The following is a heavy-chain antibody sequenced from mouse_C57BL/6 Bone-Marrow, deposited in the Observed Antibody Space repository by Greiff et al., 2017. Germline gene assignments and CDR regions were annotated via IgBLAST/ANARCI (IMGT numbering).Heavy chain of an antibody. D-gene: IGHD1-1*01. CDR2: FYPGSGSI. J-gene: IGHJ1*03. CDR1: GYTFTEYT. CDR3: ARHGTTVVARYWYFDV. V-gene: IGHV1-62-2*01. Sequence: QVQLQQSGAELVKPGASVKLSCKASGYTFTEYTIHWVKQRSGQGLEWIGWFYPGSGSIKYNEKFKDKATLTADKSSSTIYMELSRLTSEDSAVCFCARHGTTVVARYWYFDVWGTGTTVTVSS.